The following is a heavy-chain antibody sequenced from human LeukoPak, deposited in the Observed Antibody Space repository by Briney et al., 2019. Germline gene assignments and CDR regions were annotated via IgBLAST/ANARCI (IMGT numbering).Heavy chain of an antibody. CDR3: ARASVVPAAMDYYYYMDV. D-gene: IGHD2-2*01. Sequence: SETLSLTCTVSVGSISSYYWSWIRQPPGKGLKWVGYIYYSGSTNYNPSLNSRVTISVDTSKNQFSLKLSSVTAADTAVYYCARASVVPAAMDYYYYMDVWGKGTTVTVSS. CDR1: VGSISSYY. V-gene: IGHV4-59*08. CDR2: IYYSGST. J-gene: IGHJ6*03.